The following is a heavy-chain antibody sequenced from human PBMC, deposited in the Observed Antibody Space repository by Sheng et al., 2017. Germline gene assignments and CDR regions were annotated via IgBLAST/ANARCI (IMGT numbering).Heavy chain of an antibody. Sequence: EVQLVESGGGLVQPGGTLRLSCAASGFTFSSYGMSWVRQAPGKGLEWVSAISGSGGSTYYADSVKGRFTISRDNSKNTLYLQMNSLRAEDTAVYYCAKDRAGGYIWGSYRDWGQGTLVTVSS. D-gene: IGHD3-16*02. CDR2: ISGSGGST. V-gene: IGHV3-23*04. CDR1: GFTFSSYG. CDR3: AKDRAGGYIWGSYRD. J-gene: IGHJ4*02.